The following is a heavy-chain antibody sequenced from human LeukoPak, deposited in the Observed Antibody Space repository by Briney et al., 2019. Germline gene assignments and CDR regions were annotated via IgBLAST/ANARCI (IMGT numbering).Heavy chain of an antibody. CDR2: IYYSGST. CDR1: GGSISSSSYY. Sequence: SETLSLTCTVSGGSISSSSYYWGWICQPPGKALAWIGSIYYSGSTYYNPSLKSRVTISVDTSKNQFSLKLSSVTAADTAVYYCARHGCSSTSCYNEPHFDYWGQGTRVTVSS. CDR3: ARHGCSSTSCYNEPHFDY. D-gene: IGHD2-2*01. V-gene: IGHV4-39*01. J-gene: IGHJ4*02.